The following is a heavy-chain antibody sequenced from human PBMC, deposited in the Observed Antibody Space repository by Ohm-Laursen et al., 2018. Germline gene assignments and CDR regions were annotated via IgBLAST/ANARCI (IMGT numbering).Heavy chain of an antibody. V-gene: IGHV3-21*01. J-gene: IGHJ6*02. CDR2: ISSSSSYI. D-gene: IGHD1-1*01. Sequence: GSLRLSCSASGFTFSSYSMNWVRQAPGKGLEWVSSISSSSSYIYYADSVKGRFTISRDNAKNSLYLQMNSLRAEDTAVYYCARGTTIHHRYGMDVWGQGTTVTASS. CDR3: ARGTTIHHRYGMDV. CDR1: GFTFSSYS.